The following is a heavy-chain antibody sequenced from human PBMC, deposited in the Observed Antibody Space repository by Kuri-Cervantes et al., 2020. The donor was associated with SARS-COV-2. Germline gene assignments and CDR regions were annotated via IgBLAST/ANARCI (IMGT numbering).Heavy chain of an antibody. CDR3: VRDGDHWNFDY. Sequence: GGSLRLSCAASGFTFDDYAMHWVRQAPGKGLEWVSGISWNSGSIGYADSVKGRFTISRDNAKNSLYLQMNSLRAEDTAVYYCVRDGDHWNFDYWGQGTLVTFSS. D-gene: IGHD1-1*01. CDR1: GFTFDDYA. J-gene: IGHJ4*02. V-gene: IGHV3-9*01. CDR2: ISWNSGSI.